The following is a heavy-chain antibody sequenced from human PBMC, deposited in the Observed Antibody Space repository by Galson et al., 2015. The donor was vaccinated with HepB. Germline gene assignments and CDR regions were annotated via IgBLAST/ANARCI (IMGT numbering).Heavy chain of an antibody. V-gene: IGHV3-15*01. Sequence: SRRLSCAASGFTFSNAWVSWFRRAPGKGLEWVGRMKSKTDGWTAENAAPVKGRFTISRDDSKNTLYLQMNSLKTEDTAVYYCTTLSLYDYVWGSYRYGLYYWGQGTLVTVSS. CDR1: GFTFSNAW. J-gene: IGHJ4*02. CDR3: TTLSLYDYVWGSYRYGLYY. D-gene: IGHD3-16*02. CDR2: MKSKTDGWTA.